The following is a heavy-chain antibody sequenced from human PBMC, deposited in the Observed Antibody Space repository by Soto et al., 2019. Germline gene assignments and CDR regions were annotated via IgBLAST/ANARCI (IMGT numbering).Heavy chain of an antibody. CDR1: GASISSYF. CDR2: ISTSGTT. D-gene: IGHD6-19*01. CDR3: AREAGPDRWFDP. J-gene: IGHJ5*02. Sequence: NPSETLSLTCTVSGASISSYFWTWIRQPAGKALDWIGRISTSGTTNYNPSLKSRVTMSVDTSKNHFSLNLSSVTAADTAVYYCAREAGPDRWFDPWGQGTLVTVSS. V-gene: IGHV4-4*07.